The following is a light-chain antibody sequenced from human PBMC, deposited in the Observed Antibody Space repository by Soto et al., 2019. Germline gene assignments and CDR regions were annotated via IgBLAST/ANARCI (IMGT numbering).Light chain of an antibody. CDR2: EVS. CDR3: SSYTSSSTRV. J-gene: IGLJ3*02. Sequence: QSALTQPASVSGSPGQSITISCTGTSSDVGGYNYVSWYQQHPGKAPKLMIYEVSNRPSGVSNRFSGSKSGXTAXLTISGLQAEDEADYYCSSYTSSSTRVFGGGTKLTVL. CDR1: SSDVGGYNY. V-gene: IGLV2-14*01.